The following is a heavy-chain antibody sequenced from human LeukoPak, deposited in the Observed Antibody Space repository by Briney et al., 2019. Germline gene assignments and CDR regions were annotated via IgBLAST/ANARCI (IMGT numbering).Heavy chain of an antibody. CDR1: GGSISSYY. CDR2: IYYSGST. Sequence: SETLSLTCTVSGGSISSYYWSWIRQPPGKGLEWIGYIYYSGSTNYNPSLKSRVTISVDTSKNQFSLKLSSVTAADTAVYYCASSAPYCSGGSCCGYWGQGTLSPSPQ. J-gene: IGHJ4*02. CDR3: ASSAPYCSGGSCCGY. D-gene: IGHD2-15*01. V-gene: IGHV4-59*01.